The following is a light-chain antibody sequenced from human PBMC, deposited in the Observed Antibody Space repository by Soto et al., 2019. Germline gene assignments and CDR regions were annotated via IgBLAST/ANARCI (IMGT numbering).Light chain of an antibody. J-gene: IGKJ4*01. CDR2: DIL. CDR3: QQYNSWPLT. CDR1: QSVGSD. Sequence: EIVMTQSPATLSVSPGERATLSCRASQSVGSDLAWYQQKPGQAPRLVIYDILTRATGVPTRISGSGSGPEFTLTISSLQSEDFAVYYCQQYNSWPLTYGGGTKVDIK. V-gene: IGKV3D-15*01.